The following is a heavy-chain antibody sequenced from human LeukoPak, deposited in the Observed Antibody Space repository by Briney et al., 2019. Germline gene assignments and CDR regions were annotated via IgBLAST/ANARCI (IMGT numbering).Heavy chain of an antibody. CDR3: ARDRSAVTTWVDY. D-gene: IGHD4-17*01. V-gene: IGHV3-30*04. CDR1: GFTFSSYV. CDR2: ISYDGSNE. J-gene: IGHJ4*02. Sequence: GGSLRLSCAASGFTFSSYVMHWVRQAPGKGLEWVAIISYDGSNEYYADSVKGRFTISRDNSKNTLYLQMNSLRAEDTAVYYCARDRSAVTTWVDYWGQGTLVTVSS.